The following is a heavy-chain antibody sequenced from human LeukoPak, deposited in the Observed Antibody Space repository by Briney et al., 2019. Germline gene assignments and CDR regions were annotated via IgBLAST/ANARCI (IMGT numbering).Heavy chain of an antibody. V-gene: IGHV3-23*01. J-gene: IGHJ6*03. CDR3: AKAPATGEGYYFYYMDV. CDR1: GFASGSTFSDYA. Sequence: PGGSLRLSCAASGFASGSTFSDYAVSWVRQAPGKGPEWVASVNGRGATTYYADSVRGRFTISRDNSKNTVYLQMISLGADDTAVYFCAKAPATGEGYYFYYMDVWGKGTTVTVSS. D-gene: IGHD7-27*01. CDR2: VNGRGATT.